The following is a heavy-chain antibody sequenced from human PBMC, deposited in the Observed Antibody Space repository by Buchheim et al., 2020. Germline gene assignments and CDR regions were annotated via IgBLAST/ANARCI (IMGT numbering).Heavy chain of an antibody. Sequence: EVQLVESGGGLVQPGGSLRLSCAASGFTFSSYWMSWVRQAPGKGLEWVANIKQDGSEKYYVDSVKGRFTISRDNAKNSLYLQMNSLRAEETAVYYCTRNSEDDIVAKARGYKLHYYYYGMDVWGQGTT. V-gene: IGHV3-7*01. CDR3: TRNSEDDIVAKARGYKLHYYYYGMDV. D-gene: IGHD5-12*01. J-gene: IGHJ6*02. CDR2: IKQDGSEK. CDR1: GFTFSSYW.